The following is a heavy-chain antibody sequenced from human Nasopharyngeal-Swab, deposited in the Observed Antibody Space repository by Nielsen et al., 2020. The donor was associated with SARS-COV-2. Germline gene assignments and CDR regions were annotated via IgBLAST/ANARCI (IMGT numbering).Heavy chain of an antibody. CDR1: GFTVSSNY. CDR2: IYSGGST. V-gene: IGHV3-53*01. CDR3: ARESYYYGMDV. Sequence: GVLKISCAASGFTVSSNYMSWVRQAPGKGLEWVSVIYSGGSTYYADSVKGRFTISRDNSKNTLYLQMNSLRAEDTAVYYCARESYYYGMDVWGQGTTVTVSS. J-gene: IGHJ6*02.